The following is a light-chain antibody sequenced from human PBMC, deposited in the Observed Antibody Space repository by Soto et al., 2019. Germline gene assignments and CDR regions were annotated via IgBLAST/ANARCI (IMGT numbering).Light chain of an antibody. Sequence: DIQMTQSPATLSASVGDSVTITCRASQSISHWLAWYQQKPGKAPKFLIYDASSLESGVPSRFSGSGSGTEFTPTIRSMQTDDFAKYYCQQYDSVLGTFGPGTKVDIK. CDR3: QQYDSVLGT. J-gene: IGKJ1*01. V-gene: IGKV1-5*01. CDR2: DAS. CDR1: QSISHW.